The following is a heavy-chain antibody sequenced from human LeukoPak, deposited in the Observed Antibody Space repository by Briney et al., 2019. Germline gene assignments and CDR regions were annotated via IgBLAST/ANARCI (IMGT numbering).Heavy chain of an antibody. Sequence: GGSLRLSCAASGFTFSSYAMSWVRQAPGKGLEWVSSISTSSTYIDYADSVKGRFTISRDNAKNSLYLQMDSLRAEDTAVYYCAREGYSNRDFDYWGQGTLVTVSS. CDR3: AREGYSNRDFDY. J-gene: IGHJ4*02. CDR1: GFTFSSYA. D-gene: IGHD6-13*01. CDR2: ISTSSTYI. V-gene: IGHV3-21*01.